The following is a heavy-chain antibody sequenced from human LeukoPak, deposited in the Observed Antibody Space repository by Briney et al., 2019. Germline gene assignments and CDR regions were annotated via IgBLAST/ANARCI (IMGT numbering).Heavy chain of an antibody. D-gene: IGHD3-22*01. Sequence: GGSLRLSCAASGFTFSSYSMNWVRQAPGQGLEWVSSVSRSSSYIYYADSVKGRFTISRDNSKNTLYLQMNSLRAEDTAVYYCARSAYYGSNGYYFDYWGQGTLVTVSS. CDR3: ARSAYYGSNGYYFDY. V-gene: IGHV3-21*01. CDR2: VSRSSSYI. J-gene: IGHJ4*02. CDR1: GFTFSSYS.